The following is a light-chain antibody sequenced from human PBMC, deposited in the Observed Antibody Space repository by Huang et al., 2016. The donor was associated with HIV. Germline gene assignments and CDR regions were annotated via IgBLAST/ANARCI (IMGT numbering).Light chain of an antibody. CDR1: QTITTY. CDR2: GPT. V-gene: IGKV1-39*01. J-gene: IGKJ4*01. CDR3: QQTYSTPLT. Sequence: DIKMTQSPSFMSASVGDRVIITCRASQTITTYLNWYQQHPGKPPRVLIYGPTRVAIGVPSRVSGRASGTDFTLTIKALQPEDFATYYCQQTYSTPLTFGGGTRVEIE.